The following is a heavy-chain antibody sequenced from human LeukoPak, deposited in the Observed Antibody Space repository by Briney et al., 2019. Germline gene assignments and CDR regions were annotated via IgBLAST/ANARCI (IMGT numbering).Heavy chain of an antibody. Sequence: ASGKVSCKAAGYTFTSYGISWVRQPPGQGLEWKGGISAYNGNTNYAQKLQGRVTMTTDTSTSTAYMELRSLRSDATAVYFFSKRNADYDILTGLEDYWGQGTLVTVSS. J-gene: IGHJ4*02. V-gene: IGHV1-18*01. D-gene: IGHD3-9*01. CDR1: GYTFTSYG. CDR2: ISAYNGNT. CDR3: SKRNADYDILTGLEDY.